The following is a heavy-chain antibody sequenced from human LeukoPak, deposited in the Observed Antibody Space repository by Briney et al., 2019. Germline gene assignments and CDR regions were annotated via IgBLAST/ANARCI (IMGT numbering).Heavy chain of an antibody. V-gene: IGHV3-7*01. CDR3: VRSMDV. CDR1: GFTFSTYW. J-gene: IGHJ6*02. Sequence: GGSLRLSCAASGFTFSTYWMTWVRQAPGKGLEWVAIIKPDGSEKYYVDSVKGRFTISRDNAKNSLYLQMNSLRAEDTAVYYCVRSMDVWGQGTTVTVSS. CDR2: IKPDGSEK.